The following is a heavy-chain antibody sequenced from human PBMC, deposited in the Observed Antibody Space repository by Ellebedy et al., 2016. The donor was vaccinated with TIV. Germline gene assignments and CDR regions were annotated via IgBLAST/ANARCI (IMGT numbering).Heavy chain of an antibody. D-gene: IGHD3-9*01. Sequence: GGSLRLSXAASGFTFSSYAMHWVRQAPGKGLEWVAVISYDGSNKYYADSVKGRFTISRDNSKNTLYLQMNSLRAEDTAVYYCARASDFDWLLTNFDYWGQGTLVTVSS. CDR2: ISYDGSNK. J-gene: IGHJ4*02. CDR1: GFTFSSYA. CDR3: ARASDFDWLLTNFDY. V-gene: IGHV3-30-3*01.